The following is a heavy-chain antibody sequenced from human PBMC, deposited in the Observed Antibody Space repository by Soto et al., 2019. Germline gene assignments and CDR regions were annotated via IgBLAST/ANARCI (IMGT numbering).Heavy chain of an antibody. Sequence: PGESPKISCKGSGYSFTSYWISWVRQMPGKGLEWMGRIDPSDSYTNYSPSFQGHVTISADKSISTAYLQWSSLKASDTAMYYCARLPGSYYDYVWGSSVAFDIWGQGTMVTVSS. CDR1: GYSFTSYW. CDR3: ARLPGSYYDYVWGSSVAFDI. J-gene: IGHJ3*02. CDR2: IDPSDSYT. V-gene: IGHV5-10-1*01. D-gene: IGHD3-16*01.